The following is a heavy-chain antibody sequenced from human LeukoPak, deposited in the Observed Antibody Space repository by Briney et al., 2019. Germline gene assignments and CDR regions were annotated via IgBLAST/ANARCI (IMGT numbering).Heavy chain of an antibody. CDR1: GFTFSSYA. V-gene: IGHV3-74*01. CDR2: LNRDGSTA. D-gene: IGHD3-22*01. CDR3: AREQYFDNSFDY. J-gene: IGHJ4*02. Sequence: PGGSLRLSCAASGFTFSSYAMSWVRHTPGKGLVWVSRLNRDGSTATYAESVKGRFTISRDNARNTVYLQMNSLRAEDTAVYYCAREQYFDNSFDYWGQGTLVTVSS.